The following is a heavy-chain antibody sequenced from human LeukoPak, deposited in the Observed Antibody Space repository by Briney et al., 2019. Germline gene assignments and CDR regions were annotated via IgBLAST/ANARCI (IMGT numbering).Heavy chain of an antibody. J-gene: IGHJ4*02. Sequence: GASVKVSCKASGYTFTSYYMHWVRQAPGQGLEWMGIINPSGGSTSYAQKFQGRVTMTRDTSISTAYMELSRLRSDDTAVYYCARELSGRFDYWGQGTLVTVSS. D-gene: IGHD6-19*01. CDR2: INPSGGST. CDR1: GYTFTSYY. V-gene: IGHV1-46*01. CDR3: ARELSGRFDY.